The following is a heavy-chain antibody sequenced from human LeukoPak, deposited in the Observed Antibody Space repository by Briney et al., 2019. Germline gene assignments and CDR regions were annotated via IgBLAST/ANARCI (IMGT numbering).Heavy chain of an antibody. V-gene: IGHV1-2*02. J-gene: IGHJ4*02. CDR2: INPNSGAT. CDR3: ARGYSSSFKRYFDY. D-gene: IGHD6-13*01. Sequence: GASVNVSCKASGYTFTGYYIHWVRPAPAEGLEWMGWINPNSGATNYAQNFQGRVSMARDTSISTTYMELSRLRSDDTAVYYCARGYSSSFKRYFDYWGQGALVTVSS. CDR1: GYTFTGYY.